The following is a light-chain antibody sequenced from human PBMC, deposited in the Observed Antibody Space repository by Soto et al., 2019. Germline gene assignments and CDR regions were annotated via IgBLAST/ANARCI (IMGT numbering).Light chain of an antibody. CDR2: GAS. V-gene: IGKV3-20*01. J-gene: IGKJ1*01. CDR3: QQNNTSPRT. CDR1: QSVSSNY. Sequence: EIVLTQSPGTLSLSPGERATLSCRASQSVSSNYLAWYQQKRGQAPRLLIYGASSRATGIPTRFSGGGSGIYFPLISSRLEPEDSAVYYWQQNNTSPRTFGQGTKVEI.